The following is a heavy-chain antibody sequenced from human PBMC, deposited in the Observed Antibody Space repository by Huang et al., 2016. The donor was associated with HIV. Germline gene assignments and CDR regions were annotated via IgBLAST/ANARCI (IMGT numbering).Heavy chain of an antibody. V-gene: IGHV3-74*01. J-gene: IGHJ4*02. CDR3: ARGSRQGKYYYGSGTAY. CDR1: GFTFSSYW. D-gene: IGHD3-10*01. CDR2: IKRDGRST. Sequence: EVQLVESGGGLVQPGGSLRLSCAASGFTFSSYWMHWVRQVPVKGLVRVSHIKRDGRSTSYADSVKGRFTISRDNAKNTLYLQMNSLRAEDTAVYYCARGSRQGKYYYGSGTAYWGQGTLVTVSS.